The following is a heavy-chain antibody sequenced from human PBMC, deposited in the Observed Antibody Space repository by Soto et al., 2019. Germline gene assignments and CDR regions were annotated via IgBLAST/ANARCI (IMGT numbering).Heavy chain of an antibody. CDR3: AKGTRPKHEVIEMATTNYFDY. V-gene: IGHV3-9*01. CDR2: ISWNSGSI. Sequence: QPGGSLRLSCAASGFTFDDYAMHWVRQAPGKGLEWVSGISWNSGSIGYADSVKGRFTISRDNAKNSLYLQMNSLRAEDTALYYCAKGTRPKHEVIEMATTNYFDYWGQGTLVTVSS. CDR1: GFTFDDYA. D-gene: IGHD5-12*01. J-gene: IGHJ4*02.